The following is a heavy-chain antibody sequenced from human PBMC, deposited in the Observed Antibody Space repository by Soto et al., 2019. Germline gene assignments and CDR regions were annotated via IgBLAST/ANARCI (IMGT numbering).Heavy chain of an antibody. J-gene: IGHJ4*02. V-gene: IGHV4-61*01. D-gene: IGHD5-12*01. CDR2: IYYSGST. Sequence: QVQLQESGPGLVKPSETLSLTCTVSGGSVSSGSYYWSWIRQPPGKVLEWIGYIYYSGSTNYNPSFKSRVTISVDTSKNQFSLKLSSVTAADTAVYYCAREDVMATDFDYWGQGTLVTVSS. CDR3: AREDVMATDFDY. CDR1: GGSVSSGSYY.